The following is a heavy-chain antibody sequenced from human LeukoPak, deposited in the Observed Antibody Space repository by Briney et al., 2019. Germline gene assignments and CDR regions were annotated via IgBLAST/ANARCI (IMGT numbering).Heavy chain of an antibody. Sequence: ASVKVSCKASGYTFTSYDINWVRQATGQGLEWMGWMNPNSGNTGYAQKFQGRVTMTRSTSISTAYMELSSLRSDDTAVYHCARSTVYCSGANCHNAFDIWGQGTMVTVSS. CDR2: MNPNSGNT. CDR3: ARSTVYCSGANCHNAFDI. J-gene: IGHJ3*02. D-gene: IGHD2-2*02. CDR1: GYTFTSYD. V-gene: IGHV1-8*01.